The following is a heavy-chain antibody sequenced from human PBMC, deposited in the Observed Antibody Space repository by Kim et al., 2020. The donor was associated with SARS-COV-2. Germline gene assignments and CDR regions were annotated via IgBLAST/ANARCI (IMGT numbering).Heavy chain of an antibody. D-gene: IGHD5-12*01. V-gene: IGHV4-31*02. J-gene: IGHJ4*02. CDR3: ARGLGIQWFDY. CDR2: T. Sequence: TYDNPSLKRRVTISVETSKNQFSLKRSSVTAADTAVYYCARGLGIQWFDYWGQGTLVTVSS.